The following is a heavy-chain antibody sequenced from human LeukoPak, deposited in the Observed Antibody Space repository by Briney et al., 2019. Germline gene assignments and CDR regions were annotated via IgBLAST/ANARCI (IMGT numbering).Heavy chain of an antibody. CDR1: GGSIHSY. J-gene: IGHJ4*02. CDR2: ISGSGTI. D-gene: IGHD1-26*01. Sequence: SETLSLTCTVSGGSIHSYWSWIRQPAGKGLEWIGRISGSGTITYNPALQSRLTISIDTSKNQFSLKLSSVTAADTAVYYCARVLVGAYFIDYWGQGTLVTVSS. V-gene: IGHV4-4*07. CDR3: ARVLVGAYFIDY.